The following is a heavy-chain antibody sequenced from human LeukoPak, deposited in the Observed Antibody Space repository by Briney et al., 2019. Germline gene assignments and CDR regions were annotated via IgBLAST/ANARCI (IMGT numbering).Heavy chain of an antibody. V-gene: IGHV3-23*01. D-gene: IGHD1-1*01. Sequence: PGRSLRLSCAASGFTFSSYAMSWVRQAPGKGLEWVSAISGSGGSTYYADSVKGRFTISRDNSKNTLYLQMNSLRAEDTAVYYCAKAIGVTTTLGAFDIWGQGTMVTVSS. CDR3: AKAIGVTTTLGAFDI. J-gene: IGHJ3*02. CDR1: GFTFSSYA. CDR2: ISGSGGST.